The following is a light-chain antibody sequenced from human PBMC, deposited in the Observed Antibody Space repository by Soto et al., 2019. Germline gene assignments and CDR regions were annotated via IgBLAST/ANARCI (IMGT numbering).Light chain of an antibody. Sequence: EIVLTQSPGTLSLSPGERATLSCRASQSVSSSYLAWYQQKPGQAPGLLIYGASSRATGIPGRFSGSGSGTDFTLTISRLEPEDCAVYYCQQYGRSPFTFGPGTKVDIK. J-gene: IGKJ3*01. V-gene: IGKV3-20*01. CDR3: QQYGRSPFT. CDR2: GAS. CDR1: QSVSSSY.